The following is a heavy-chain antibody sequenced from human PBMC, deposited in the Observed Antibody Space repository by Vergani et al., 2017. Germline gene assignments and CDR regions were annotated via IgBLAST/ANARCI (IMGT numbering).Heavy chain of an antibody. J-gene: IGHJ4*02. V-gene: IGHV4-61*08. Sequence: QLQLQESGPGLVKPSETLSLTCTVSGGSITYGAFYWSWIRQPPGKGLEWIGYIYYSGSTNYNPSLKSRVTISVDTSKNQFSLKLSSVTAADTAVYYCARDSPTIFFDYWGQGTLVTVSS. D-gene: IGHD3-3*01. CDR2: IYYSGST. CDR1: GGSITYGAFY. CDR3: ARDSPTIFFDY.